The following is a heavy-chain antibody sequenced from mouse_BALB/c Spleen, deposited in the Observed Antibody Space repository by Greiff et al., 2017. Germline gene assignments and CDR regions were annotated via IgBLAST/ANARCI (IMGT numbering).Heavy chain of an antibody. Sequence: VQLQQSGAELAKPGASVKMSCKASGYTFTSYWMHWAKQRPGQGLEWIGYINPSTGYTEYNQKFKDKATLTADKSSSTAYMQLSSLTSEDSAVYYCARSGSSYPFAYWGQGTLVTVSA. J-gene: IGHJ3*01. CDR3: ARSGSSYPFAY. V-gene: IGHV1-7*01. CDR2: INPSTGYT. CDR1: GYTFTSYW. D-gene: IGHD1-1*01.